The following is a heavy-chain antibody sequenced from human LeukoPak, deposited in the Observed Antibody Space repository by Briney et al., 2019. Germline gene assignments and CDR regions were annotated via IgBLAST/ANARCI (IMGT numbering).Heavy chain of an antibody. CDR1: GFTFGDYA. Sequence: GSLRPSCTASGFTFGDYAMSWVRQAPGKGLEWVGFIRSKASGGTTEYTASVKGRFTISRDDSKSIAYLQMNSLITEDTAVYYCTRGYSIDYWGQGTQVTVSS. J-gene: IGHJ4*02. CDR2: IRSKASGGTT. CDR3: TRGYSIDY. D-gene: IGHD4-11*01. V-gene: IGHV3-49*04.